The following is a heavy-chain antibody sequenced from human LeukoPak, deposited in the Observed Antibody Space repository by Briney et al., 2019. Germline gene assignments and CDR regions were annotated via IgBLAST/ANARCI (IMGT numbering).Heavy chain of an antibody. CDR2: INHSGST. J-gene: IGHJ4*02. Sequence: SETLSLTCAVYGGSFSGYYWSWIRQPPGKGLEWIGEINHSGSTNYNPSLKSRVTISVDTSKNQFSLKLSPVTAADTAVYYCARARGYYYDSSGYYYGDYWGQGTLVTVSS. CDR1: GGSFSGYY. V-gene: IGHV4-34*01. D-gene: IGHD3-22*01. CDR3: ARARGYYYDSSGYYYGDY.